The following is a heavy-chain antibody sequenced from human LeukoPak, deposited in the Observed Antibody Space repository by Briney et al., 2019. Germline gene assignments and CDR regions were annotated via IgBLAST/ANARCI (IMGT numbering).Heavy chain of an antibody. J-gene: IGHJ4*02. D-gene: IGHD4-17*01. Sequence: TSETLSLTCTVSGGSMSSYYWSWIRQPPGKGLEWIGNIFYSGTTNYNPSLKSRVTLSADTSKNQFSLKLSSVTAADTAVYYCARSVTRYPLFDYWGQGTLVTVSS. CDR2: IFYSGTT. CDR1: GGSMSSYY. CDR3: ARSVTRYPLFDY. V-gene: IGHV4-59*13.